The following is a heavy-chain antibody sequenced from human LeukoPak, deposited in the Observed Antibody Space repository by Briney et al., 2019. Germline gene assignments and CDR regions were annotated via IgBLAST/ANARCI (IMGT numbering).Heavy chain of an antibody. CDR2: IYTSGST. D-gene: IGHD1-26*01. CDR1: GGSISSYY. Sequence: SETLSLTCTVSGGSISSYYWSWIRQPAGKGLEWIGRIYTSGSTNYNPSLKSRVTMSVDTSKNQFSLKLSSVTAAGTAVYYCARDGRQGIVGATGYYYYYYMDVWGKGTTVTISS. CDR3: ARDGRQGIVGATGYYYYYYMDV. J-gene: IGHJ6*03. V-gene: IGHV4-4*07.